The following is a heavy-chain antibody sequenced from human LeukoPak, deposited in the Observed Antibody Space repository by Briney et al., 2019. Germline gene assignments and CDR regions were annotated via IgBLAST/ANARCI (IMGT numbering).Heavy chain of an antibody. CDR2: ITGDGSNQ. CDR1: GFTFRSYV. Sequence: GRSLRLSCAVSGFTFRSYVMHWVRQAPGKGPEWVAIITGDGSNQYYADSVKGRFTISRDNSKNTLYLQMSSLRLEDMAVYYCARPHGYNYGAFDYWGQGTLVTVSS. CDR3: ARPHGYNYGAFDY. V-gene: IGHV3-30*04. D-gene: IGHD5-18*01. J-gene: IGHJ4*02.